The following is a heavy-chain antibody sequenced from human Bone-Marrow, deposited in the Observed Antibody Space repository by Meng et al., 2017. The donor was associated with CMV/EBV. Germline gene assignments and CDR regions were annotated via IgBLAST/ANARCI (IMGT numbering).Heavy chain of an antibody. CDR2: IKSKTDGGTT. V-gene: IGHV3-15*01. Sequence: ETLSLTCAASGFTFSNAWMNWVRQAPGKGLEWVGRIKSKTDGGTTDYAAPVKGRFTISRDDSKNTLYLQLNSLKTEDTAVYYCTTVSNYDLFDYWGQGTLVTVSS. CDR1: GFTFSNAW. CDR3: TTVSNYDLFDY. J-gene: IGHJ4*02. D-gene: IGHD4-11*01.